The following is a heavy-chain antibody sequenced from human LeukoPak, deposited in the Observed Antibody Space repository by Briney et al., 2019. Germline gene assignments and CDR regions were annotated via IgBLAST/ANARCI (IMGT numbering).Heavy chain of an antibody. D-gene: IGHD3-22*01. CDR2: INQDGSDK. CDR1: GLTFSIHW. J-gene: IGHJ5*02. V-gene: IGHV3-7*01. Sequence: GGSLRLSCAASGLTFSIHWMNWVRQAPGKGLECVANINQDGSDKYYVDSVKGRFTISRDNAKNSLYLQMNSLRAEDTAVYYCARDDLLHRNWFDPWGQGTLVTVSS. CDR3: ARDDLLHRNWFDP.